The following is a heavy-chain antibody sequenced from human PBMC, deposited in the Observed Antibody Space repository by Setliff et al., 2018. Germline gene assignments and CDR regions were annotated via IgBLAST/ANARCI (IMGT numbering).Heavy chain of an antibody. CDR2: LYIGGSA. J-gene: IGHJ4*02. V-gene: IGHV4-4*07. CDR1: GGSISSYY. CDR3: ARTGSARWYVPDY. D-gene: IGHD2-2*01. Sequence: SETLSLTCTVSGGSISSYYWSWIRQPAGRGLEWIGHLYIGGSANYNPSLKSRVTMSIDTSKNQFSLKLTSVTAADTAVYYCARTGSARWYVPDYWGQGTLVTVSS.